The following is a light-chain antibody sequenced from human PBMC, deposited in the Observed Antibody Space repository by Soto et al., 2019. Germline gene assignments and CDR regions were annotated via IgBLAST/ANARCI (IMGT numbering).Light chain of an antibody. CDR1: QSVLYSSNNKNY. Sequence: DIVMTQSPDSLAVSLGERATINCKSSQSVLYSSNNKNYLAWYQQKPGQPPKLLIYWASTRESGVPDQFSGSGSGTDFTLTISSLQAEAVAVYYCQQYYSTPLTFGGGTKVEIK. J-gene: IGKJ4*01. CDR2: WAS. CDR3: QQYYSTPLT. V-gene: IGKV4-1*01.